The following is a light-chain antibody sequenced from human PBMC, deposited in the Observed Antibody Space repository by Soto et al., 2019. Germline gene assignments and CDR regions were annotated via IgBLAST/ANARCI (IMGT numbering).Light chain of an antibody. CDR2: DVS. J-gene: IGLJ2*01. CDR3: SSYAGDDFAVI. Sequence: QSALTQSPSASGSPGQSVTISCTGTSSDVGGYDRVSWYQQYPGEVPKLIIHDVSQRPPGVPDRFSGSKSGNTASLTVSGLQAEDEADYYCSSYAGDDFAVIFGGGTKLTVL. CDR1: SSDVGGYDR. V-gene: IGLV2-8*01.